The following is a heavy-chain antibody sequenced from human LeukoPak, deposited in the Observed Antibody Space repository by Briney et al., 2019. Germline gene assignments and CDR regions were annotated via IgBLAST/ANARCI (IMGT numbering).Heavy chain of an antibody. J-gene: IGHJ5*02. CDR2: IYTSGST. CDR3: ARIGSVWDNWFDP. D-gene: IGHD6-19*01. Sequence: SETLSLTCTVPVDSISRYFWSWIRQPAGKGLEWIWRIYTSGSTNYNPPPKSRVIMSVDMSKNQFSQKLTSVTAADTAVYYCARIGSVWDNWFDPWGQGTLVTVSS. CDR1: VDSISRYF. V-gene: IGHV4-4*07.